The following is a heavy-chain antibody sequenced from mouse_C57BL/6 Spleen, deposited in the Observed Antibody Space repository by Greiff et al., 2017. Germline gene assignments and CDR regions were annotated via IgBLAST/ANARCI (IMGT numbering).Heavy chain of an antibody. CDR1: GYAFSSSW. J-gene: IGHJ4*01. V-gene: IGHV1-82*01. CDR3: AREGVYYSNQLPYYYAMDY. CDR2: IYPGDGDT. Sequence: QVQLQQSGPELVKPGASVKISCKASGYAFSSSWMNWVKQRPGKGLEWIGRIYPGDGDTNYNGKFKGKATLTADKSSSTAYMQLSSLASEDSAVYFCAREGVYYSNQLPYYYAMDYWGQGTSVTVSS. D-gene: IGHD2-5*01.